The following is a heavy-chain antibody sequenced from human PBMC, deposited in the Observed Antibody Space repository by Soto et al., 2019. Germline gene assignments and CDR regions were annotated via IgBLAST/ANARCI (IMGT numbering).Heavy chain of an antibody. CDR3: ARRYGSFFDY. J-gene: IGHJ4*02. CDR2: IYYSGST. V-gene: IGHV4-59*08. CDR1: GGSISSYY. D-gene: IGHD5-18*01. Sequence: QVQLQESGLGLVKPSETLSLTCTVSGGSISSYYWSWIRQPPGKGLEWIGDIYYSGSTNYNPSLKRRVTISVDTSKNQCSLKLSSVTAADTAVYYCARRYGSFFDYWGQGTLVTVSS.